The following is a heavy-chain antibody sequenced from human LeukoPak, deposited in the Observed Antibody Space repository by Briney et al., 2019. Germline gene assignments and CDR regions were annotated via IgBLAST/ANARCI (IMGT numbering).Heavy chain of an antibody. CDR2: ISYDGSNK. D-gene: IGHD6-13*01. V-gene: IGHV3-30-3*01. J-gene: IGHJ4*02. CDR3: ARVSAAGDFFDY. CDR1: GFTFSDFY. Sequence: GSLRLSCAASGFTFSDFYMTWVRQAPGKGLEWVAVISYDGSNKYYADSVKGRFTISRDNSKNTLYLQMNSLKAEDTAVYYCARVSAAGDFFDYRGQGTLVTVSS.